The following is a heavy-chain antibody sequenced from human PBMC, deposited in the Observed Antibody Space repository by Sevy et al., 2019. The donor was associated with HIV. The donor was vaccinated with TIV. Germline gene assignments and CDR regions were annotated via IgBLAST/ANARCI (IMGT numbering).Heavy chain of an antibody. CDR1: GFTFDDYA. CDR2: ISWNSGSI. J-gene: IGHJ3*02. Sequence: GGSLRLSCAASGFTFDDYAMHWVRQAPGKGLEWVSGISWNSGSIGYADSVKGRFTISRDNAKNSLYLQMNSLRAQDTALYYCAKDVTRSGMVRPAVAFAIWGQGTMVTLSS. D-gene: IGHD3-10*01. CDR3: AKDVTRSGMVRPAVAFAI. V-gene: IGHV3-9*01.